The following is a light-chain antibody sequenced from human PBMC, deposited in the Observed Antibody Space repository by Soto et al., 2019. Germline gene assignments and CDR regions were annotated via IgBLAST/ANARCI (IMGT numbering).Light chain of an antibody. CDR2: GAS. CDR1: QSVTSSY. J-gene: IGKJ2*01. V-gene: IGKV3-20*01. Sequence: EIVLTQSPGTLSLSPGERATLSRRASQSVTSSYLAWYQQKPGQAPRLLIYGASTRATGLPDRFSGSGSGTDFTLTISRLEPEDFAVYYCQQYGNSPYTFGQGTKLEIK. CDR3: QQYGNSPYT.